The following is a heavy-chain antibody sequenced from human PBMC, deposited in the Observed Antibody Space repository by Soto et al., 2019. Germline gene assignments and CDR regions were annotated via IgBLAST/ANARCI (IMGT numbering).Heavy chain of an antibody. V-gene: IGHV3-64D*06. CDR3: VKGEYYYDSSGYYPFDY. Sequence: GGSLRLSCSASGFTFSSYAMHWVRQAPGKGLEYVSSISTNGGSTHYADSVKGRFTISRDNSKNTQYLQMSSLRAGDTALYYCVKGEYYYDSSGYYPFDYWGQGT. D-gene: IGHD3-22*01. J-gene: IGHJ4*02. CDR1: GFTFSSYA. CDR2: ISTNGGST.